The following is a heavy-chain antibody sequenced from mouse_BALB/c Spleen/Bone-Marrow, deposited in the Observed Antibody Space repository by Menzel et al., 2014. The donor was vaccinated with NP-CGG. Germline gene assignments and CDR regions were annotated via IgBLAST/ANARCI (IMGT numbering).Heavy chain of an antibody. CDR2: IRNKANGYTT. Sequence: EVKLQESGGGLVQPGGSLRLSCATSGFTFTDYYMSWVRQPPGKALEGLGFIRNKANGYTTEYSASVKGRFTISRDNSQGILYLQMNTLRAEDSATYFCARDINDNYNWYFDVWGAGTTVTVSS. CDR1: GFTFTDYY. D-gene: IGHD2-1*01. V-gene: IGHV7-3*02. J-gene: IGHJ1*01. CDR3: ARDINDNYNWYFDV.